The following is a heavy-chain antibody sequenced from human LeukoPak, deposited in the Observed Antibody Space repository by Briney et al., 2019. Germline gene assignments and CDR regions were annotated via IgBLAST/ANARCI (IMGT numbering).Heavy chain of an antibody. Sequence: ASVKVSCKASGYTFTGYYMHWVRQAPGQGLEWMGWINPNSGGTDYAQKFQGRVTMTRDTSISTAYMELSRLRSDDTAVYYCARDYYDSSGFGAFDIWGQGTMVTVSS. CDR1: GYTFTGYY. J-gene: IGHJ3*02. CDR3: ARDYYDSSGFGAFDI. D-gene: IGHD3-22*01. V-gene: IGHV1-2*02. CDR2: INPNSGGT.